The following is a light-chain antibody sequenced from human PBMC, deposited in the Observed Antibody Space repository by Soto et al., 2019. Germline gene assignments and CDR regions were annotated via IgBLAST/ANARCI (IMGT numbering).Light chain of an antibody. V-gene: IGKV1-5*03. J-gene: IGKJ1*01. CDR1: QSISSW. Sequence: DIQMTQSPSTLSASVGERVTITCRASQSISSWLAWYQQKPGKAPKVLIYKASNLQSGVPSRFSGSGSGTDYTLTISSLQPDDFATYYCQQCNSYPPTFGQGTTVDIK. CDR2: KAS. CDR3: QQCNSYPPT.